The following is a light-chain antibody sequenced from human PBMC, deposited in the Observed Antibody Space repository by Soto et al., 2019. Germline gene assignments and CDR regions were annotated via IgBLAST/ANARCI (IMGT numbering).Light chain of an antibody. CDR3: QVWDSSSDHPGYV. J-gene: IGLJ1*01. CDR2: YDS. V-gene: IGLV3-21*04. Sequence: SYELTQPPSVSVAPGKTARITCGGNNIGSKSVHWYQQKPGQAPVLVIYYDSDRPSGIPERFSGSNSGNTATLTISRVEAGDEADYYCQVWDSSSDHPGYVFGTGTKLTAL. CDR1: NIGSKS.